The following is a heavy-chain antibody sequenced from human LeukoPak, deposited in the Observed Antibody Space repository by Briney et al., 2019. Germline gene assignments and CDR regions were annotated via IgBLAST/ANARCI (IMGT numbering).Heavy chain of an antibody. CDR1: GYTFTSYG. Sequence: GASVKVSCKASGYTFTSYGFSWVRQAPGRGLEWMGWISAYNGGTNYAQRLQGRVTMTTDTSTSTAYMELRSLRSDDTAVYYCARDGSSNWHANFDSYYMDVWGKGTTVTVSS. CDR2: ISAYNGGT. CDR3: ARDGSSNWHANFDSYYMDV. D-gene: IGHD6-13*01. V-gene: IGHV1-18*01. J-gene: IGHJ6*03.